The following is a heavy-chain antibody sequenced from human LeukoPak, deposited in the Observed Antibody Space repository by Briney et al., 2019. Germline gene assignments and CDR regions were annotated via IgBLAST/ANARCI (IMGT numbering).Heavy chain of an antibody. Sequence: PGGSPRLSCEVSGFTFSSHSMNWVRQAPGKGLEWVSYISSGSGTIYYADSVKGRFTIARDDAKNSLYLQMSSLRDEDTAVYYCAREAIKDYWGQGTLVTVSS. CDR3: AREAIKDY. J-gene: IGHJ4*02. CDR1: GFTFSSHS. CDR2: ISSGSGTI. V-gene: IGHV3-48*02.